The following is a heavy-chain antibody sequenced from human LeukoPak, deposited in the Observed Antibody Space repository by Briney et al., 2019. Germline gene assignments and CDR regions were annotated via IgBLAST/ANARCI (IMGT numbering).Heavy chain of an antibody. J-gene: IGHJ4*02. CDR3: ARKEGSYGRNEGY. CDR2: IKQDGSEK. CDR1: GFTLSSYW. D-gene: IGHD4-23*01. Sequence: GGSLRLSCAASGFTLSSYWMSGVRQAPGKGLEWVANIKQDGSEKYYVGSVRGRFTISRDNAKNSLYLQMKSLRVEDTAVYYCARKEGSYGRNEGYWGQGTLVTVSS. V-gene: IGHV3-7*01.